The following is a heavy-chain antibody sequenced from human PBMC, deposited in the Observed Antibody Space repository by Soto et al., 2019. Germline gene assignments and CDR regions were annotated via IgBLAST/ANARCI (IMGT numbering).Heavy chain of an antibody. CDR2: ISYDGTSK. Sequence: QVQLVESGGGVVQPGRSLRLSCAASGFIFSGYAIHWVRQAPGKGLHWVALISYDGTSKYYADSVKGRFTISRDNSNNTLYLQMNSLRPEDTAVYYCAREEWGQWLPHFDYWGQGTLVTVSS. CDR1: GFIFSGYA. J-gene: IGHJ4*02. D-gene: IGHD6-19*01. V-gene: IGHV3-30-3*01. CDR3: AREEWGQWLPHFDY.